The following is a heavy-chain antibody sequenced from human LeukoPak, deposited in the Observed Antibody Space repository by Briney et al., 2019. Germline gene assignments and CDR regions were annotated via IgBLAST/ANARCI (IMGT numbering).Heavy chain of an antibody. D-gene: IGHD6-13*01. Sequence: ASVKVSCKVSVYTLTELSMHWVRQAPGKGLEWTGGFDPEDGETIYAQKFQGRVTMTEDTYTDTAYMELSSLRSEDTAVYYCATVAAAGTFLFDYWGQGTLVTVSS. CDR3: ATVAAAGTFLFDY. CDR1: VYTLTELS. J-gene: IGHJ4*02. V-gene: IGHV1-24*01. CDR2: FDPEDGET.